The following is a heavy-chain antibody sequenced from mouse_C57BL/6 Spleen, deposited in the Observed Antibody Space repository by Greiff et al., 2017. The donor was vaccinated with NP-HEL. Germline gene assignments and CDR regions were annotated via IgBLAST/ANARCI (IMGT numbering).Heavy chain of an antibody. V-gene: IGHV5-12*01. CDR2: ISNGGGST. CDR1: GFTFSDYY. Sequence: EVMLVESGGGLVQPGGSLKLSCAASGFTFSDYYMYWVRQTPEKRLEWVAYISNGGGSTYYPDTVKGRFTISRDNAKNTLYLQMSRLKSEDTAMYYCARHVASYFDYWGQGTTLTVSS. CDR3: ARHVASYFDY. J-gene: IGHJ2*01. D-gene: IGHD6-1*01.